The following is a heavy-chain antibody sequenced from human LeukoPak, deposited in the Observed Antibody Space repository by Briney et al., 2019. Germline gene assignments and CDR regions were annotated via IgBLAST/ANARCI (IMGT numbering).Heavy chain of an antibody. CDR3: AKLGGSFKHDY. J-gene: IGHJ4*02. CDR1: GFTFSSYA. V-gene: IGHV3-23*01. D-gene: IGHD1-26*01. CDR2: ISGSGDST. Sequence: GGSLRHSCAASGFTFSSYAMSWVRQAPGKGLEWVSAISGSGDSTYYADSVKGRFTISRDNSKNTLYLQMNSLRAEDTAVYYCAKLGGSFKHDYWGQGTLVTVSS.